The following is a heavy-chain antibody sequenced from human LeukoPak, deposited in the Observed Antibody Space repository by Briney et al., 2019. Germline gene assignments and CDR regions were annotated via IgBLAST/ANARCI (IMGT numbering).Heavy chain of an antibody. D-gene: IGHD3-16*01. Sequence: SETLSLTCAVSGYSISNGYHWGWIRQSPEKGLEWMGSIFHSRTPQYNPSLKSRVTISIDASNNQFSLRLGSVTAADTAVYYCASLGGLQGGNFDFWGQGTLVTVSS. V-gene: IGHV4-38-2*01. CDR2: IFHSRTP. J-gene: IGHJ4*02. CDR1: GYSISNGYH. CDR3: ASLGGLQGGNFDF.